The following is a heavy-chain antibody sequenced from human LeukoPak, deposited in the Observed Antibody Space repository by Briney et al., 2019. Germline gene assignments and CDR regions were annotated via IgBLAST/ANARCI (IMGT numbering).Heavy chain of an antibody. CDR3: VIYGSGSYFDY. CDR2: IYPGDSDT. J-gene: IGHJ4*02. Sequence: GESLKISCKGSGNSFINYWIGWVRQKPGKGLEWMGIIYPGDSDTKYSPPFEGQVTISADKSINTAYLQWSSLKASDTAMYYCVIYGSGSYFDYWGQGTLVIVSS. V-gene: IGHV5-51*01. D-gene: IGHD3-10*01. CDR1: GNSFINYW.